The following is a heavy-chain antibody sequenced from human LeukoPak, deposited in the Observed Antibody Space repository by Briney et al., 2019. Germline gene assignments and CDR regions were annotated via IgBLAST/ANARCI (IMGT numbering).Heavy chain of an antibody. V-gene: IGHV3-64D*06. D-gene: IGHD4-23*01. CDR2: INSNGGGT. Sequence: GGSLRLSCSASGFTFSSDAMHWVRPAPGKGLEYVSAINSNGGGTYYADSVKGRFTISRDNSKNTLYLQMSSLRAEDTAVYYCVKGGYGGNNAFDIWGQGTMVTVSS. CDR1: GFTFSSDA. CDR3: VKGGYGGNNAFDI. J-gene: IGHJ3*02.